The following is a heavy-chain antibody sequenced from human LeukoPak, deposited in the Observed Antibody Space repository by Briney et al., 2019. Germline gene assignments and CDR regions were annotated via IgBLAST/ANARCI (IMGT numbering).Heavy chain of an antibody. CDR1: GGSLSSYY. Sequence: SETLSLTCTVSGGSLSSYYWSWIRQPPGKGLEWIGYIYYSGSTNYNPSLTSRVTISVDTSKNQSSLKLSSVTAADTAVYYCARSYYYDSSGSYFDYWGQGTLVTVSS. D-gene: IGHD3-22*01. CDR3: ARSYYYDSSGSYFDY. V-gene: IGHV4-59*01. CDR2: IYYSGST. J-gene: IGHJ4*02.